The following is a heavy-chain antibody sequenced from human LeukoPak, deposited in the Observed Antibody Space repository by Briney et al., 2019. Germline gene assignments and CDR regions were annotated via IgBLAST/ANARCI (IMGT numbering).Heavy chain of an antibody. D-gene: IGHD2-21*01. CDR2: IRGRRDGGKE. J-gene: IGHJ5*02. CDR3: TVQVIPSDKLFDP. Sequence: GGSLRLSCTASGLLFGGYGMTWVRQAPGKGLEWVGFIRGRRDGGKEADSESVKCRFTSSRADSRTYAYLDMKGLKTKDGYVYHCTVQVIPSDKLFDPWGLGTPVSVSS. CDR1: GLLFGGYG. V-gene: IGHV3-49*04.